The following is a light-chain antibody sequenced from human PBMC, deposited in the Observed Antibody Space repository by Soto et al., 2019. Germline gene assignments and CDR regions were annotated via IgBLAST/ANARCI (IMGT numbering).Light chain of an antibody. V-gene: IGLV2-8*01. CDR3: SSYADPTHDV. J-gene: IGLJ1*01. CDR1: SSDVGAYNF. CDR2: GVN. Sequence: QSALTQPPSASGSPGQSVTISCTGTSSDVGAYNFVSWYQQHPGKAPKLIIFGVNQRPSGVPDRFSGSKSGNAASLTVSGLQAEDEADYFCSSYADPTHDVFGTGTKVTVL.